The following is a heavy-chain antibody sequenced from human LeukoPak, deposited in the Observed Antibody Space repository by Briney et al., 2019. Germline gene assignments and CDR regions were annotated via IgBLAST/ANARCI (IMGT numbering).Heavy chain of an antibody. CDR2: ISGSGGSI. Sequence: GGSLRLSCAASGFTFSTYAMSWVRQAPGKGLEWVSGISGSGGSIYYADSVKGRFTISRDNSKNTLFLQMNSLRAEDTAVYYCAKGTFADFWSAYYAYYFDYWGQGTLVTVSS. CDR3: AKGTFADFWSAYYAYYFDY. J-gene: IGHJ4*02. CDR1: GFTFSTYA. D-gene: IGHD3-3*01. V-gene: IGHV3-23*01.